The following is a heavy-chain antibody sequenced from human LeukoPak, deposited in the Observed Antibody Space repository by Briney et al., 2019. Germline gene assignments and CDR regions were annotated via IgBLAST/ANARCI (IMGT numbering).Heavy chain of an antibody. V-gene: IGHV3-30*18. CDR3: AKDLLGATLDY. CDR1: GFTFSSYG. Sequence: GGSLRLSCAASGFTFSSYGMHWVRRAPGKGLEWVAVISYDGSNKYYADSVKGRFTISRDNSKNTLYLQMNSLGAEDTAVYYCAKDLLGATLDYWGQGTLVTVSS. J-gene: IGHJ4*02. CDR2: ISYDGSNK. D-gene: IGHD1-26*01.